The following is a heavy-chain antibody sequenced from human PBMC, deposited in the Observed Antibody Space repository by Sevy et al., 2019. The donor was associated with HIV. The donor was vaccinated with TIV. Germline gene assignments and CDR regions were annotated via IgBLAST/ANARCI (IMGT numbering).Heavy chain of an antibody. V-gene: IGHV3-7*01. J-gene: IGHJ6*02. CDR3: ARDLTAPYYYYGMDV. Sequence: GGSLRLSCAASGFTFSSYWMSWVRQAPGKGLEWVANIKQDGSEKYYVDSVKGRFTISRDNARNSVYLQMNSLRAEDTGVYYCARDLTAPYYYYGMDVWGQGTMVTVSS. D-gene: IGHD1-20*01. CDR2: IKQDGSEK. CDR1: GFTFSSYW.